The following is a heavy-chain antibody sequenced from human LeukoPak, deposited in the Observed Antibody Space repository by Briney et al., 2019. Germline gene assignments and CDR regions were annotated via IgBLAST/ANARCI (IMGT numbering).Heavy chain of an antibody. CDR2: IHHSGST. CDR3: ARGSLPGYYFDY. D-gene: IGHD1-14*01. J-gene: IGHJ4*02. Sequence: PSETLSLTCAVYGGSLSGYYWSWIRQPPGKGLEWIGEIHHSGSTNYNPSLKSRVTISGDTSKNQFSLRLSSVTAADTAVYYCARGSLPGYYFDYWGQGTLVTVSS. V-gene: IGHV4-34*01. CDR1: GGSLSGYY.